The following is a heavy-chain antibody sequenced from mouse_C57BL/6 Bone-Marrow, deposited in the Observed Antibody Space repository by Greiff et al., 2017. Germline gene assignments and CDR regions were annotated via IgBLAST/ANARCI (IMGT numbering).Heavy chain of an antibody. J-gene: IGHJ3*01. D-gene: IGHD4-1*01. CDR3: ARLGKLDGFAY. CDR2: IYPRSGNT. Sequence: QVQLKQSGAELARPGASVKLSCKASGYTFTSHGISWVKQRTGQGLEWVGEIYPRSGNTYYNEKFKGKAKLTEDKSSSTAYMELRSLTSEDSAVYFGARLGKLDGFAYWGQGTLVTVSA. CDR1: GYTFTSHG. V-gene: IGHV1-81*01.